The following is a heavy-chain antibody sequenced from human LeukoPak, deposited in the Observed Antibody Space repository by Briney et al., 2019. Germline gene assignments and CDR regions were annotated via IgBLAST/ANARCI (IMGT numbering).Heavy chain of an antibody. V-gene: IGHV3-30*04. Sequence: PGGSLSRSCAASGFTFSSYAMHWVRPAPGKGREWGAVISNDGSNNDYADSVKGRFTISRDNYKNTMYLQMNSMRGEDTAVYYCARDPVATINYFDYWGQGTLGTVSS. CDR1: GFTFSSYA. CDR3: ARDPVATINYFDY. D-gene: IGHD5-12*01. J-gene: IGHJ4*02. CDR2: ISNDGSNN.